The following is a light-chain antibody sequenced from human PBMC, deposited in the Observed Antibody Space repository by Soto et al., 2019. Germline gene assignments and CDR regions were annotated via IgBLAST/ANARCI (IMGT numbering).Light chain of an antibody. CDR1: SGDIGGYNY. CDR3: SSYTSSSMV. V-gene: IGLV2-11*01. Sequence: QSALTQPRSVSGSPGQSVTISCTGASGDIGGYNYVSWYQHHPGKAPKLIIFDVNKRPSGVPDRFSGSKSGNTASLTISGLQPEDEADYYCSSYTSSSMVFGGGTKVTVL. J-gene: IGLJ2*01. CDR2: DVN.